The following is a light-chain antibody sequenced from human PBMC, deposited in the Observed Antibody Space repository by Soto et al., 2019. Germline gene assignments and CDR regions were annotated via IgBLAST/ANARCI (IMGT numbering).Light chain of an antibody. Sequence: QSALTQPASVSGSPGQSITISCTGISSDVGSYNLVAWYQQHPGKAPKLMIYEGNKRPSGVSNRFSVSRTANTASLTISGLQAEDEADYYCCSYAGSVVFGGGTKVTVL. J-gene: IGLJ3*02. V-gene: IGLV2-23*01. CDR1: SSDVGSYNL. CDR2: EGN. CDR3: CSYAGSVV.